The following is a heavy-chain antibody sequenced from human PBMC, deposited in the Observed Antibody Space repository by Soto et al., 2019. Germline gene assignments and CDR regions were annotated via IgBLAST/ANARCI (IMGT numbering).Heavy chain of an antibody. D-gene: IGHD5-12*01. Sequence: QVQLVESGGGVVQPGRSLRLSCAASGFTFSSYGMHWVHQAPGKGLEWVAVIWYDGSNKYYADSVKGRFTISRDNSKNTLYLQMNSLRAEDTAVYYCARERFYSGYVGRPERIFDYWGQGTLVTVSS. V-gene: IGHV3-33*01. CDR2: IWYDGSNK. J-gene: IGHJ4*02. CDR1: GFTFSSYG. CDR3: ARERFYSGYVGRPERIFDY.